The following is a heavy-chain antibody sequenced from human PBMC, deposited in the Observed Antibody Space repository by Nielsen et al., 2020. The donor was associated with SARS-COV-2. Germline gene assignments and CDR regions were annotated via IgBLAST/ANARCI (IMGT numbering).Heavy chain of an antibody. CDR3: ARGARYCSSTSCRTWFDP. V-gene: IGHV4-31*03. Sequence: TLSLTCTVSGGSISSGGYYWSWIRQHPGKGLEWIGYIYYSGSTYYNPSLKSRVTISVDTSKNQFSLKLSSVTAADTAVYYCARGARYCSSTSCRTWFDPWGQGTLVTVSS. CDR1: GGSISSGGYY. CDR2: IYYSGST. J-gene: IGHJ5*02. D-gene: IGHD2-2*01.